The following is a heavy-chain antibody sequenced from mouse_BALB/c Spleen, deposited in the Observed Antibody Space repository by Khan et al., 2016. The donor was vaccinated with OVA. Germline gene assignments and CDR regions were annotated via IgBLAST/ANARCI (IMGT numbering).Heavy chain of an antibody. Sequence: EVQLQESGPGLVKPSQSLSLTCTVTGYSITSDYAWNWIRQFPGNILEWMGYISYSGSTGYNPSLKSRLSITRDTSNNQFFLQLNSVTTKDTATYYCARRYYYGHWYFDVWGAGTTVTVSS. D-gene: IGHD1-1*01. V-gene: IGHV3-2*02. CDR2: ISYSGST. CDR1: GYSITSDYA. CDR3: ARRYYYGHWYFDV. J-gene: IGHJ1*01.